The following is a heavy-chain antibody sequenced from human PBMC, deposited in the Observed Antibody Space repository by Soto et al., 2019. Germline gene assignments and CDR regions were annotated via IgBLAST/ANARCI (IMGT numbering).Heavy chain of an antibody. D-gene: IGHD6-6*01. CDR3: ARTVTGQTGSCSP. CDR1: GYTFTGYY. J-gene: IGHJ5*02. Sequence: VKVSCKASGYTFTGYYMHWVRQAPGQGLEWMGWINPNSGGTNYAQKFQGRVTMTRDTSISTAYMELSRLRSDDTAGYYWARTVTGQTGSCSPRGQVTLV. CDR2: INPNSGGT. V-gene: IGHV1-2*02.